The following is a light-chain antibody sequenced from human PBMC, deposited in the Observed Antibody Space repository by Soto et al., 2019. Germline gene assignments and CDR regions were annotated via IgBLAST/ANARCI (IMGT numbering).Light chain of an antibody. CDR2: AGS. Sequence: EIVLTQSPGTLSLSPGERATLSCRASQSVSASYLAWYQHKPGQAPRLLIYAGSSRATGIPDRFSGSGSATDFTLTISRLEPEDFAVYYCQQHDSRPWTFGQGTKVDIK. CDR3: QQHDSRPWT. J-gene: IGKJ1*01. CDR1: QSVSASY. V-gene: IGKV3-20*01.